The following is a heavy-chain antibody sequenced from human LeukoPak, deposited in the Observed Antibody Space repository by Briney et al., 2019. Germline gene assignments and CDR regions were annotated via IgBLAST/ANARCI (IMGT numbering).Heavy chain of an antibody. CDR2: ISYDVSIT. D-gene: IGHD3-3*01. CDR1: GFIFSSYA. V-gene: IGHV3-30*04. CDR3: PSWSRVWLLDY. Sequence: GRSLRLSCAASGFIFSSYAMHWVRQAPGKGLEWVAIISYDVSITYYADSVKGRFTISRDNSNNSFYLQMNSLRIEDTAVYYCPSWSRVWLLDYWRQGTLLTVSP. J-gene: IGHJ4*02.